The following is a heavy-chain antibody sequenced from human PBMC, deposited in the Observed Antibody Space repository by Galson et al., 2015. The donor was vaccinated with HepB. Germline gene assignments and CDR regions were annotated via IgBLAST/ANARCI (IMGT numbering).Heavy chain of an antibody. Sequence: SLRLSCAASGFTFSSYSMNWVRQAPGKGLEWVSSISSSSSYIYYADSVKGRFTISRDNAKNSLYLQMNSLRAEDTAVYYCARWWDTAILKVHLGNDAFDIWGQGTMVTVSS. CDR1: GFTFSSYS. CDR3: ARWWDTAILKVHLGNDAFDI. CDR2: ISSSSSYI. D-gene: IGHD5-18*01. J-gene: IGHJ3*02. V-gene: IGHV3-21*01.